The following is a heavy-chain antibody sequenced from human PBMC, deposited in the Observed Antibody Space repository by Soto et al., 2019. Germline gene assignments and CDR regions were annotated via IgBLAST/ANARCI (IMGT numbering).Heavy chain of an antibody. CDR1: GGSISSYY. Sequence: SSETLSLTCTVSGGSISSYYWSWIRQPPGKGLEWIGYIYYSGSTNYNPSLKSRVTISVDTSKNQFSLKLSSVTAADTAVYYCASGIVVVTATPFDYWGQGTLVTVSS. CDR3: ASGIVVVTATPFDY. CDR2: IYYSGST. V-gene: IGHV4-59*01. D-gene: IGHD2-21*02. J-gene: IGHJ4*02.